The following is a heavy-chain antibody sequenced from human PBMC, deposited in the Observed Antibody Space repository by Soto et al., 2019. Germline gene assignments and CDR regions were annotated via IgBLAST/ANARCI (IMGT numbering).Heavy chain of an antibody. CDR1: GYTFTSDA. J-gene: IGHJ4*02. CDR2: INAGGGYT. V-gene: IGHV1-46*03. Sequence: ASVKVSCKASGYTFTSDAMHWVRQAPGQGLEWMGTINAGGGYTTYAQRFQGRVTMTRDTSTSTVSMELSSLRYEDTALYYCTGGGGHCGVYYFDYWGQGTLVAVSS. CDR3: TGGGGHCGVYYFDY. D-gene: IGHD2-21*01.